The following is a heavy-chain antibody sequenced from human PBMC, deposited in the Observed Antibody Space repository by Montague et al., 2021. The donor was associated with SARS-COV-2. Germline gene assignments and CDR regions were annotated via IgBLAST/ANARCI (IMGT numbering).Heavy chain of an antibody. CDR3: ARSYGDYRDSYFDY. J-gene: IGHJ4*02. CDR2: IDWDEDQ. Sequence: VKPTQTLTLTCTFSGVSLNTSGMCVSWIRQPPGKALEWLALIDWDEDQYYSTSLKTRLTISKDTSKNQVVLTMTNMDPIDTATYYCARSYGDYRDSYFDYWGQGTLVTVSS. V-gene: IGHV2-70*01. CDR1: GVSLNTSGMC. D-gene: IGHD4-17*01.